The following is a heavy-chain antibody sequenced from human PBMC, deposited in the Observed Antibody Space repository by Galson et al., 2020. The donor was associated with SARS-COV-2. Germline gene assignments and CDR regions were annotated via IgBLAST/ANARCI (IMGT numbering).Heavy chain of an antibody. CDR2: IHSSGRD. J-gene: IGHJ4*02. CDR1: GGSIITYY. V-gene: IGHV4-59*13. CDR3: ARYTETYYSY. D-gene: IGHD1-26*01. Sequence: SETLSLTCTVSGGSIITYYWSWIRQPPGRGLEWIGYIHSSGRDKYNPSLKSRVTMSVDTSENHFSLKLTSVTATDTAVYYCARYTETYYSYWGQGSLVTVSS.